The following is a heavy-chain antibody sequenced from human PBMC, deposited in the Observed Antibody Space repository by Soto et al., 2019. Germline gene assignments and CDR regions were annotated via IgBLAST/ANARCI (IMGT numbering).Heavy chain of an antibody. D-gene: IGHD3-3*01. CDR3: ARDGVGGTVFFGYLEY. CDR1: GIIFKGFG. J-gene: IGHJ4*02. Sequence: GSLRLSCAASGIIFKGFGMHWVRQAPGKGLEWVAVIRFDGSNIYYADSVKGRFTISRDNSKNALYLQMDSLRAEDTAVYYCARDGVGGTVFFGYLEYWGQGALVTVSS. CDR2: IRFDGSNI. V-gene: IGHV3-33*01.